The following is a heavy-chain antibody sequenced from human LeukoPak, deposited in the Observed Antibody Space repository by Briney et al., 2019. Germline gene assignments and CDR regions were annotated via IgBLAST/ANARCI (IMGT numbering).Heavy chain of an antibody. V-gene: IGHV3-74*01. J-gene: IGHJ4*02. CDR3: VRGGSSVGFDY. D-gene: IGHD3-10*01. CDR2: INSDGGNT. CDR1: GFTFSNYG. Sequence: GGSLRLSCAASGFTFSNYGMHWVRQTPGKGLVWVSRINSDGGNTNYADSVKGRFTVSRDNAKNTLYLQINSLRVEDTALYYCVRGGSSVGFDYWGQGTLVAVSS.